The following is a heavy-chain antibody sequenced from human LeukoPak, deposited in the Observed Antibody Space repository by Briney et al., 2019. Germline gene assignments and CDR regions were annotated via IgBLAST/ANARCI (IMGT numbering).Heavy chain of an antibody. J-gene: IGHJ5*02. CDR2: MNPNSGNT. CDR1: GYTFTSYD. V-gene: IGHV1-8*01. CDR3: ARGAMTTGPNWFDP. D-gene: IGHD4-11*01. Sequence: ASVKVSCKASGYTFTSYDINWVRQATGQGLEWMGWMNPNSGNTGYAQKFQGRVTMTRNTFISTAYMELSSLRSEDTAVYYCARGAMTTGPNWFDPWGQGTLVTVSS.